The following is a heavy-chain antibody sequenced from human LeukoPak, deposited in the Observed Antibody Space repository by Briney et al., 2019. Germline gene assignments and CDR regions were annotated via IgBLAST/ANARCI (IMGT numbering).Heavy chain of an antibody. Sequence: WGTLRLSCAASGFTFSSYGIHWVRQAPGKGLEWVAVISYDGSNRYYADSVKGRFTISRDNSKNTLYLQMYSLRAEDTAVYYCARVCSPYWGQGTLVTVSS. CDR2: ISYDGSNR. CDR3: ARVCSPY. CDR1: GFTFSSYG. V-gene: IGHV3-30*03. D-gene: IGHD3-10*02. J-gene: IGHJ4*02.